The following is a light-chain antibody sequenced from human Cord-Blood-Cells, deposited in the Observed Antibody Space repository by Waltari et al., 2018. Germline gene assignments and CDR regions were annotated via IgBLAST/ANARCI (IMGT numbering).Light chain of an antibody. Sequence: EIVMTQSPATLSVSPGERATLSCRASQSVSSNLAWYQQKPGQAPRLLIYGGSTRATGIPARFSGSGSGTEFTLTISSLQSEDFAVYYCQQYNNWYSFGQGTKLEIK. CDR1: QSVSSN. CDR3: QQYNNWYS. J-gene: IGKJ2*03. V-gene: IGKV3-15*01. CDR2: GGS.